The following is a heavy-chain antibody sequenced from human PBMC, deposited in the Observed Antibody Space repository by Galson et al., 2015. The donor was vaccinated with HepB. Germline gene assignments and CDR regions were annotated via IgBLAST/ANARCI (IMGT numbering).Heavy chain of an antibody. CDR2: IIPIFGTA. V-gene: IGHV1-69*13. CDR1: GGTFSSYA. CDR3: AGGAYDSSGYYYFPVRP. D-gene: IGHD3-22*01. Sequence: SVKVSCKASGGTFSSYAISWVRQAPGQGLEWMGGIIPIFGTANYAQKFQGRVTITADESTSTAYMELSSLRSEDTAVYYCAGGAYDSSGYYYFPVRPWGQGTLVTVSS. J-gene: IGHJ5*02.